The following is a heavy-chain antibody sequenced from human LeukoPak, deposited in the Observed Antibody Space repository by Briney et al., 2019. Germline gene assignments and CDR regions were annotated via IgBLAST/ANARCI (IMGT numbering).Heavy chain of an antibody. V-gene: IGHV4-59*01. CDR2: IYYSGST. CDR1: GGSISSYY. D-gene: IGHD3-16*01. CDR3: ARDKGVLFTAYYYYGMDV. J-gene: IGHJ6*02. Sequence: SETLSLTCTVSGGSISSYYWSWIRQPPGKGLEWIGYIYYSGSTNYNPSLKSRVTISVDTSKNQFSLKLSSVTAADTAVYYCARDKGVLFTAYYYYGMDVWGQGTTVTVSS.